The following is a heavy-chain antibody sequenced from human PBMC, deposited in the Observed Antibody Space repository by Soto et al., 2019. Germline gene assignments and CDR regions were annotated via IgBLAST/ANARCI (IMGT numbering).Heavy chain of an antibody. V-gene: IGHV4-59*01. D-gene: IGHD2-21*02. J-gene: IGHJ6*02. CDR2: MYNTGST. Sequence: PSETLSLTCTVSCGSIGRYYWSWIRQPPGKGLEWIGYMYNTGSTVYNPSFKSRVTISVDTSKNQFSLKLNSVTAADTAVYYCARDLWGYCGTDCYPLDVWGQGTTVTVS. CDR1: CGSIGRYY. CDR3: ARDLWGYCGTDCYPLDV.